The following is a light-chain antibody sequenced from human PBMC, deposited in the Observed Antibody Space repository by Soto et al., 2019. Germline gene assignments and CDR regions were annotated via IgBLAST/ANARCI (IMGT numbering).Light chain of an antibody. CDR3: QHYDTSPRT. J-gene: IGKJ1*01. CDR2: GAS. V-gene: IGKV3-20*01. Sequence: EVMLTQSPGTLSLSPGERATLSCRASQSVSSNYLAWYQQKSGQAHRLLIYGASNRATVIPDRFSGSGSGTAFTLTIRRLEPEAFPGDYCQHYDTSPRTFGQGTKVEFK. CDR1: QSVSSNY.